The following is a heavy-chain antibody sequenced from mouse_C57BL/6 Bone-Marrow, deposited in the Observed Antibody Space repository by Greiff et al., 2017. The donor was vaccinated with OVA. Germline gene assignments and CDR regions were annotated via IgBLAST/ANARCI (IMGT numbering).Heavy chain of an antibody. CDR1: GYTFTDYE. J-gene: IGHJ3*01. V-gene: IGHV1-15*01. CDR3: TSGGRGSWFAY. Sequence: QVQLQQSGAELVRPGASVTLSCKASGYTFTDYEMHWVKQTPVHGLEWIGAIDPETGGTAYNQKFKGKAILTADKSSSTAYMELRSLTSEDSAVYYCTSGGRGSWFAYWGQGTLVTVSA. D-gene: IGHD1-1*02. CDR2: IDPETGGT.